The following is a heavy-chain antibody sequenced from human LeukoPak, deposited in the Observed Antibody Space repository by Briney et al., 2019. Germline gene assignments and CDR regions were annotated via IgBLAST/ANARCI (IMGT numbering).Heavy chain of an antibody. D-gene: IGHD3-22*01. CDR1: GGSISSGDYY. CDR3: ARAYYDSSGYEH. V-gene: IGHV4-30-4*01. J-gene: IGHJ4*02. Sequence: SETLSLTCTVSGGSISSGDYYWSWIRQPPGKGLEWIGYIYYSGSTYYNPSLKSRDTISVDTSKNQFSLKLSSVTAADTAVYYCARAYYDSSGYEHWGQGTLVTVSS. CDR2: IYYSGST.